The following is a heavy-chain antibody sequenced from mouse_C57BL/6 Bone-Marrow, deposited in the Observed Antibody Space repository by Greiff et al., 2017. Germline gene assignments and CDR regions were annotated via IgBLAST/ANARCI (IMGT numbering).Heavy chain of an antibody. V-gene: IGHV5-2*01. Sequence: EVKVVEPGGGLVQPGESLKLSCESNEYEFPSHDMSWVRKTPEKRLELVAAINSDGGSTYYPDTMERRFIISRDNTTKTLYLQMSSLRSEDTALYYCARHNYGSSYGYWYFDVWGTGTTVTVSA. CDR1: EYEFPSHD. CDR3: ARHNYGSSYGYWYFDV. J-gene: IGHJ1*03. D-gene: IGHD1-1*01. CDR2: INSDGGST.